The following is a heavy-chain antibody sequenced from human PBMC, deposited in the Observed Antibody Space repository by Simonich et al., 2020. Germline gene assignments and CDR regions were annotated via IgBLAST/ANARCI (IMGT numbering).Heavy chain of an antibody. Sequence: QVQLLHSGAEVKKPVASVKVSCKASGYTFTGYYMHWVRQAPGQGLEWRGWINANSGGKNYAQKFQGRVTMTRDTSISTAYMELSRLRSDDTAVYYCARGALTGDYYYMDVWGKGTTVTVSS. CDR2: INANSGGK. V-gene: IGHV1-2*02. D-gene: IGHD7-27*01. CDR3: ARGALTGDYYYMDV. CDR1: GYTFTGYY. J-gene: IGHJ6*03.